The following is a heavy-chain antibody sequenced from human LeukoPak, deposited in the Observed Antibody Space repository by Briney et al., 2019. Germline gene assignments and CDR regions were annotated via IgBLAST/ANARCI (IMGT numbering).Heavy chain of an antibody. Sequence: GESLKISCKGSGYSFTSYWIGWVRQMPGKGLEWMGIIYPGDSDTRYSPSFQGQVTISADKSISTAYLQWSSLKASDTAMYYCARLPYYDSSGYYQLDYWGQGTLVTVSS. V-gene: IGHV5-51*01. CDR1: GYSFTSYW. J-gene: IGHJ4*02. D-gene: IGHD3-22*01. CDR2: IYPGDSDT. CDR3: ARLPYYDSSGYYQLDY.